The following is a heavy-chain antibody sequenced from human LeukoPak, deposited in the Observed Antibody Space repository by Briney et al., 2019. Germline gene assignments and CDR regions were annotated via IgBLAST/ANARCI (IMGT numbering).Heavy chain of an antibody. CDR2: INAGNGNT. CDR1: GYVFTDFS. CDR3: AKSQGQSLSLKNWFEP. Sequence: ASVKVSCKASGYVFTDFSIHWVRQATGHKLEWMGWINAGNGNTKYSRKFQARLTISRDTSANTAYMELTNLRSEDTAVYFCAKSQGQSLSLKNWFEPWGQGTLVTVSS. D-gene: IGHD2/OR15-2a*01. V-gene: IGHV1-3*01. J-gene: IGHJ5*02.